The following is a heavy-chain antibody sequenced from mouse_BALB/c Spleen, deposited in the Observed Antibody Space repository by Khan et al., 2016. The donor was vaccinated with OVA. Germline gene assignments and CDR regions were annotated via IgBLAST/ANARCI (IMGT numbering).Heavy chain of an antibody. J-gene: IGHJ1*01. D-gene: IGHD6-1*01. V-gene: IGHV9-3-1*01. CDR1: GYTFTNYG. Sequence: QIQLVQSGPELKKPGETVKISCKASGYTFTNYGMNWVKQAPGKGLKWMGWINTYTGEPTYADDFKGRFAFSLETSANTASLQINNLTNADTATYFWARSASYWFCDVWGAGTTVTVSS. CDR3: ARSASYWFCDV. CDR2: INTYTGEP.